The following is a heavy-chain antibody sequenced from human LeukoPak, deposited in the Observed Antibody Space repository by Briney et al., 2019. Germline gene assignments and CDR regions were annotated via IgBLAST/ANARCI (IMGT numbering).Heavy chain of an antibody. V-gene: IGHV3-66*02. CDR1: GFTVSSNY. Sequence: GXXLRLSCAASGFTVSSNYMSWVRQAPGKGLEWVSVIYSGGSTYYADSVKGRFTISRDNSKNTLYLQMNSLRAEDTAVYYCARGSTRIAVAVVWGQGTLVTVSS. D-gene: IGHD6-19*01. J-gene: IGHJ4*02. CDR3: ARGSTRIAVAVV. CDR2: IYSGGST.